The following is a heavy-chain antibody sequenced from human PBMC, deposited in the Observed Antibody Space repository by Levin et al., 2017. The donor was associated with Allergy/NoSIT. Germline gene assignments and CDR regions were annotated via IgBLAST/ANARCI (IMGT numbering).Heavy chain of an antibody. Sequence: GESLKISCEASGFTFSNYWMHWVRQAPGKGLVWVSHINSDGSNTNYADSVKGRFTISRDNAKNTLYLQMNSLRDEDTAVYYCARGGCSSTSCLDNWGQGTLVTVSP. CDR3: ARGGCSSTSCLDN. CDR1: GFTFSNYW. CDR2: INSDGSNT. J-gene: IGHJ4*02. V-gene: IGHV3-74*01. D-gene: IGHD2-2*01.